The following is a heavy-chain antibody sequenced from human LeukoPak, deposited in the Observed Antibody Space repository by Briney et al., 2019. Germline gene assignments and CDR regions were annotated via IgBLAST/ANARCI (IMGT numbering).Heavy chain of an antibody. V-gene: IGHV3-66*01. CDR1: GFTVSSSF. J-gene: IGHJ4*02. CDR2: LYSDGART. D-gene: IGHD3-10*01. Sequence: GGSLRLSCAASGFTVSSSFLSWVRQAPGKGLEWLSILYSDGARTQYADSAKGRFTISRDNSKNTLYLQMNSLRAEDTALYYCARLLSGSYHLYFDDWGLGTLVTVSS. CDR3: ARLLSGSYHLYFDD.